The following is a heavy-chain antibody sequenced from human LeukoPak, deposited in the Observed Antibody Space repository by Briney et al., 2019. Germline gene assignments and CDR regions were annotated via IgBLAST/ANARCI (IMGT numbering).Heavy chain of an antibody. CDR3: AKGEYSSSLFDY. CDR1: GFTFSDYY. V-gene: IGHV3-11*01. CDR2: ISSSGSTT. Sequence: GGSLRLSCAASGFTFSDYYMSWIRQAPGKGLEWVSYISSSGSTTYYADSVKGRFTISRDNSKNTLYLQMNSLRAEDTAVYYCAKGEYSSSLFDYWGQGTLVTVSS. D-gene: IGHD6-6*01. J-gene: IGHJ4*02.